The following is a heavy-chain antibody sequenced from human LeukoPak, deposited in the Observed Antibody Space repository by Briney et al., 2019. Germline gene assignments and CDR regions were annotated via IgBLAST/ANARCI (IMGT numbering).Heavy chain of an antibody. Sequence: ASVKVSCTVSGSSLSELSLYWVRQAPGKGLEWMGGFDVIDSETFYAQKFQGRVTMTEDSSTDTAYMELRSLTSDDTALYYCAARRPYSLLDYWGQGTLVTVSS. CDR1: GSSLSELS. J-gene: IGHJ4*02. CDR3: AARRPYSLLDY. V-gene: IGHV1-24*01. D-gene: IGHD5-18*01. CDR2: FDVIDSET.